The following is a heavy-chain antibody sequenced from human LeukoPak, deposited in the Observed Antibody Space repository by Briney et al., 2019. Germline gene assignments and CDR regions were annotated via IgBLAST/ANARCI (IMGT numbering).Heavy chain of an antibody. Sequence: GGSLRLSCSASGFTFTDYYMSWIRQAPGKGLEWVSYISPSGTVIYYGDSVKGRFTISRDNAKNSLYLQMNSLRAEDTALYYCAKDIGGPFDYWGQGTLVTVSS. V-gene: IGHV3-11*01. CDR1: GFTFTDYY. D-gene: IGHD3-3*01. CDR2: ISPSGTVI. J-gene: IGHJ4*02. CDR3: AKDIGGPFDY.